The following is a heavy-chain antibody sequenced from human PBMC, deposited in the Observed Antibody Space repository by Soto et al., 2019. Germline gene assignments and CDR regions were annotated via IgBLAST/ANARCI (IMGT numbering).Heavy chain of an antibody. CDR2: ISYDGSNK. CDR3: ARDLLQERSFDD. CDR1: GFTFSSYA. Sequence: GGSLRLSCAASGFTFSSYAMHWVRQAPGKGLEWVAVISYDGSNKYYADSVKGRFTISRDNSKNTLYLQMNSLRAEDTAVYYCARDLLQERSFDDWGQGTLVTVSS. J-gene: IGHJ4*02. D-gene: IGHD1-26*01. V-gene: IGHV3-30-3*01.